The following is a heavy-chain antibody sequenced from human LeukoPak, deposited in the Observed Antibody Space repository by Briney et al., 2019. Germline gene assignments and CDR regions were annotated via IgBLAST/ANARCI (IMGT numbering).Heavy chain of an antibody. J-gene: IGHJ4*02. V-gene: IGHV3-74*01. CDR2: INTDGSST. Sequence: PGGSLRLSCAASGFTSSSYWTHWVRQAPGKGLVWVSRINTDGSSTSYADSVKGRFTISRDNAKNTLYLQMNRLRAEDTAVYYCARETDGDYVHWGQGTLVTVSS. D-gene: IGHD4-17*01. CDR1: GFTSSSYW. CDR3: ARETDGDYVH.